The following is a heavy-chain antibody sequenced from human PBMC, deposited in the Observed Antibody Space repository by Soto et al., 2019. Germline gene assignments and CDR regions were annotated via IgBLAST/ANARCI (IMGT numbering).Heavy chain of an antibody. CDR1: GFTFGDYA. V-gene: IGHV3-49*03. Sequence: GGSLRLSCTASGFTFGDYAMSWFRQAPGKGLEWVGFIRSKAYGGTTEYAASVKGRFTISRDDSKSIAYLQMNSLKTEDTAVYYCTSSGSYPKPNYYYYGMDVWGQGTTVTVSS. CDR2: IRSKAYGGTT. CDR3: TSSGSYPKPNYYYYGMDV. J-gene: IGHJ6*02. D-gene: IGHD1-26*01.